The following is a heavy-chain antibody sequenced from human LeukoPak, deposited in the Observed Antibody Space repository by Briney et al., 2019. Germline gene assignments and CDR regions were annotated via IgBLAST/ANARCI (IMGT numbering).Heavy chain of an antibody. V-gene: IGHV1-2*02. CDR3: ARCTRGSGGSCYHLN. D-gene: IGHD2-15*01. Sequence: VASVKVSCKASGYTFTGYYMHWVRQAPGQGLEWMGWINPNSGGTNYAQKFQGRVTMTRDTSISTAYMELSRLRSDDTAVYYCARCTRGSGGSCYHLNWGQGTLVTVSS. J-gene: IGHJ4*02. CDR2: INPNSGGT. CDR1: GYTFTGYY.